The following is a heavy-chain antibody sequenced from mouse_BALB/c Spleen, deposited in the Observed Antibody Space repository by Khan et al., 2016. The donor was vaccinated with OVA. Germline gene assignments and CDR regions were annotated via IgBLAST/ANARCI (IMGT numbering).Heavy chain of an antibody. V-gene: IGHV2-2*02. Sequence: VQLKESGPGLVQPSQSLSITCTVSGFSLTNYSVHWVRQSPGKGLEWLGVIWSAGSTDYNAAFISRLTIRTDTSRSQVFFKMNSLQPNDTAIDYCARRGYDYGRGALFAYWGQGTLVTVSA. CDR3: ARRGYDYGRGALFAY. CDR2: IWSAGST. D-gene: IGHD2-4*01. CDR1: GFSLTNYS. J-gene: IGHJ3*01.